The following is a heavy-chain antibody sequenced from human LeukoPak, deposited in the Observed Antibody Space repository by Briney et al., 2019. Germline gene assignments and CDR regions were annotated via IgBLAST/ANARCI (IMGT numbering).Heavy chain of an antibody. Sequence: GGSLRLSCAASGFFFSDSAMHWVRQAPGKGLEWVAVISYDGSNKYYADSVKGRFTISRDNSKNTLHLQMNSLRAEDTAVYYCARDGECSSTSCYIGKIDYWGQGTLVTVSS. J-gene: IGHJ4*02. CDR2: ISYDGSNK. CDR1: GFFFSDSA. V-gene: IGHV3-30*04. CDR3: ARDGECSSTSCYIGKIDY. D-gene: IGHD2-2*02.